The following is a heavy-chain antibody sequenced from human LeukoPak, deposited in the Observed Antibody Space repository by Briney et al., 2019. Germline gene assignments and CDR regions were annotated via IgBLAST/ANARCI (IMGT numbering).Heavy chain of an antibody. Sequence: QPGGSLRLSCAASGFTFRTYAMSWVRQAPGKGLEWVSVISGSGGSTYYADSVKGRFTISRDNSKNTLYLQMNSLRAEDTAVYYCARDTRAYSSGWSGLGYWGQGTLVTVSS. CDR3: ARDTRAYSSGWSGLGY. J-gene: IGHJ4*02. V-gene: IGHV3-23*01. CDR1: GFTFRTYA. D-gene: IGHD6-19*01. CDR2: ISGSGGST.